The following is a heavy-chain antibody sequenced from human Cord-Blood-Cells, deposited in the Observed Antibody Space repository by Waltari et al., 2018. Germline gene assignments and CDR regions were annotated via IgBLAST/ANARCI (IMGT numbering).Heavy chain of an antibody. CDR2: IYYSGST. CDR3: ASVRFLEWLLYY. CDR1: GGSISSSSYY. V-gene: IGHV4-39*01. D-gene: IGHD3-3*01. J-gene: IGHJ4*02. Sequence: QLQLQESGPGLVKPSETLSLTCTVPGGSISSSSYYLGWIRQPPGTGLEWIGSIYYSGSTDSNPSLKSRVTISVDTSKYQFSLKLSSVTAADTAVYYCASVRFLEWLLYYWGQGTLVTVSS.